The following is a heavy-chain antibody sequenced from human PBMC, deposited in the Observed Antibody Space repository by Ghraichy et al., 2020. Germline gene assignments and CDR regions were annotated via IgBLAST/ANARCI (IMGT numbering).Heavy chain of an antibody. CDR1: GFTFSSYS. CDR2: ISSSSSTI. D-gene: IGHD3-3*01. V-gene: IGHV3-48*02. J-gene: IGHJ4*02. Sequence: LSLTCAASGFTFSSYSMSWVRQAPGKGLEWVSYISSSSSTIYYADSVKGRFTISRDNAKNSLHLQMNSLRDEDTAVYYCARPNREYYDFWSGYYRNWGQGTLVTVSS. CDR3: ARPNREYYDFWSGYYRN.